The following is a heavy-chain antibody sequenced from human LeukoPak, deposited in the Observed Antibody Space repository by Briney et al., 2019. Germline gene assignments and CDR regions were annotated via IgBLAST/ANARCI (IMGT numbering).Heavy chain of an antibody. CDR2: IKSKTDGGTT. V-gene: IGHV3-15*01. CDR1: GFTFSSYS. Sequence: GGSLRLSCAASGFTFSSYSMNWVRQAPGKGLEWVGRIKSKTDGGTTDYAAPMKGRFTISRDDSKNTLYLQMNSLKTEDTAVYYCATDRGGQYSSSWYDYWGQGTLVTVSS. J-gene: IGHJ4*02. D-gene: IGHD6-13*01. CDR3: ATDRGGQYSSSWYDY.